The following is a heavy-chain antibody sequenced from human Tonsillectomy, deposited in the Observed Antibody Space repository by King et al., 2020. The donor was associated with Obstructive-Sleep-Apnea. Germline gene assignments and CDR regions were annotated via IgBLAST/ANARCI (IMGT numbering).Heavy chain of an antibody. CDR2: IKEDGSDE. CDR3: VRGGYTYDY. D-gene: IGHD5-18*01. V-gene: IGHV3-7*01. Sequence: QLVQSGGGLVQPGESLRLSCAVAGLTYSNLWMSWVRQAPGKGLEWVAKIKEDGSDEYYVDSVKGRFTISRDNAKNSLYLQMNSLRVEDTAMYYCVRGGYTYDYWGQGTLVIVSS. CDR1: GLTYSNLW. J-gene: IGHJ4*02.